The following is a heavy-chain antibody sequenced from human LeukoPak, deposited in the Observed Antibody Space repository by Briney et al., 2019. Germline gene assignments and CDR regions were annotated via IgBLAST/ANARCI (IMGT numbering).Heavy chain of an antibody. J-gene: IGHJ4*02. CDR2: ISSSSSTI. Sequence: GGSLRLSCAASGFTFSSYSMNWVRQAPGKGLEWVSYISSSSSTIYYADSVKGRFTISRDNAKNSLYLQMNSLRDEDTAVYYCARSFWTSSGWPPFDYWGQGTLVTASS. D-gene: IGHD6-19*01. CDR1: GFTFSSYS. V-gene: IGHV3-48*02. CDR3: ARSFWTSSGWPPFDY.